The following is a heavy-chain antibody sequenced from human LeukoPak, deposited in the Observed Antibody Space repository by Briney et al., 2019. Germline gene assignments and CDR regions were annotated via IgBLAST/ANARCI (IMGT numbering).Heavy chain of an antibody. CDR2: ISNDGSKK. Sequence: GGSLRLSCAASGFTFNNYGMHWVRQAPGKGLECVALISNDGSKKYYAGSAKGRFTISRDNSRNTAFLEMNSLRGDDTAVYFCVRDWGRGDSKYLDFWGQGILVTVSS. D-gene: IGHD4-17*01. J-gene: IGHJ4*02. CDR1: GFTFNNYG. CDR3: VRDWGRGDSKYLDF. V-gene: IGHV3-30*03.